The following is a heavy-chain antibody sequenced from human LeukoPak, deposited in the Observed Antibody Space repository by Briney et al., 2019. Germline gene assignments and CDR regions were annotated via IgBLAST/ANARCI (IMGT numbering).Heavy chain of an antibody. J-gene: IGHJ5*02. V-gene: IGHV1-69*05. D-gene: IGHD2-2*01. CDR1: GGTFSSYA. Sequence: SVKVSCKASGGTFSSYAISWVRQAPGQGLEWMGGIIPIFGTANYAQKFQGRVTITTDESTSTAYMELSSLRSEDTAVYYCARENLGYCSSTSCANVYLWGQGTLVTVSS. CDR2: IIPIFGTA. CDR3: ARENLGYCSSTSCANVYL.